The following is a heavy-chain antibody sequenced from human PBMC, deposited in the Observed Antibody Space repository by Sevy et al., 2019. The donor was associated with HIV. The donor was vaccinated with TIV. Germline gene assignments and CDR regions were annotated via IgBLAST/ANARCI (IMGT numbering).Heavy chain of an antibody. Sequence: SETLSLTCTVSGASISSSGYYWGWIRQPPGKGLEWIASINYSGITFYTPSLKSRITISADTSKNQFSLDLNSVTAADTAIYYCAGPILTYNNGWSYYDYWGQGTVVTVSS. CDR1: GASISSSGYY. D-gene: IGHD6-19*01. CDR2: INYSGIT. CDR3: AGPILTYNNGWSYYDY. J-gene: IGHJ4*02. V-gene: IGHV4-39*01.